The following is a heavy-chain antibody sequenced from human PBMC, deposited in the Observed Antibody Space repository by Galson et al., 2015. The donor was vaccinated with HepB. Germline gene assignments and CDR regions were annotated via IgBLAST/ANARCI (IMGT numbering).Heavy chain of an antibody. D-gene: IGHD4-17*01. CDR2: ISGTGTSV. V-gene: IGHV3-23*01. Sequence: SLRLSCAASGLTFSNSPMTWVRQAPGKGLQWVSAISGTGTSVLYTDSVEGRFTISRDNSRNTLYLHMNGLTADDTAVYYCARGLVFTISRDSGALGPGDALDIWGQGILVIVSS. CDR3: ARGLVFTISRDSGALGPGDALDI. CDR1: GLTFSNSP. J-gene: IGHJ4*02.